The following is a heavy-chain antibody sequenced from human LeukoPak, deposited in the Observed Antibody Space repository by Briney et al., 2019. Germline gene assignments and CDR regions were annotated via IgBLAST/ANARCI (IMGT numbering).Heavy chain of an antibody. Sequence: GGSLRLSCAASGFTFSSYGMHWVRQAPGKGLEWVAVIWYDGSNKYYADSVKGRFTISRDNSKNTLYLQMNSLRAEDTAVYYCAKNLVVVIYDAFDIWGQGTMVTVSS. CDR1: GFTFSSYG. D-gene: IGHD3-22*01. CDR2: IWYDGSNK. J-gene: IGHJ3*02. CDR3: AKNLVVVIYDAFDI. V-gene: IGHV3-33*06.